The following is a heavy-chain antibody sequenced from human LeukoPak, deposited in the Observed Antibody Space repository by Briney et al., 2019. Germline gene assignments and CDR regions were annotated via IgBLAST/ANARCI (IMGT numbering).Heavy chain of an antibody. CDR1: GGSFSGYY. D-gene: IGHD3-22*01. V-gene: IGHV4-34*01. J-gene: IGHJ4*02. CDR3: ARGRYYDSSGYYYDD. CDR2: INHSGST. Sequence: SETLSLTCAVYGGSFSGYYWSWIRQPPGKGLEWIGEINHSGSTNYNPSLKSRVTIPVDTSKNQFSLKLSSVTAADTAVYYCARGRYYDSSGYYYDDWGQGTLVTVSS.